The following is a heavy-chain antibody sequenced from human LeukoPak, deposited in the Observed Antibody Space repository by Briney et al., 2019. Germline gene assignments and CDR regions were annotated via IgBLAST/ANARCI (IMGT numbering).Heavy chain of an antibody. Sequence: GESLKVSCKGSGYSFTNYWIGWVRQMPGKGLEWMGIIYPGDSDTRYSPSFQGQVTISADKSISTAYLQWSSLKASDTAMYYCARLVGSSTSQSRSNRGYFQHWGQGTLVTVSS. J-gene: IGHJ1*01. CDR2: IYPGDSDT. D-gene: IGHD2-2*01. V-gene: IGHV5-51*01. CDR1: GYSFTNYW. CDR3: ARLVGSSTSQSRSNRGYFQH.